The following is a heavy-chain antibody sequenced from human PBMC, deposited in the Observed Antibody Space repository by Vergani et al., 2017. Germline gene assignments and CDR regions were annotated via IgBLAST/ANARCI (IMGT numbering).Heavy chain of an antibody. D-gene: IGHD3-10*01. CDR3: ARRLEYYGSGSYFYYYDYMDV. CDR1: GGSISSYY. Sequence: QVQLQESGPGLVKPSETLSLTCTVSGGSISSYYWSWIRQPPGKGLEWIGYIYYSGSTNYNPSLKSRVTISVDTSKNQLSLKLSSVTAADTAVYYCARRLEYYGSGSYFYYYDYMDVWGKGTTVTVSS. V-gene: IGHV4-59*01. J-gene: IGHJ6*03. CDR2: IYYSGST.